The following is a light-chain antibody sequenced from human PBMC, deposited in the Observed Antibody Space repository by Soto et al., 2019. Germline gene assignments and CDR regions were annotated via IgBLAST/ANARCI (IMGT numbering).Light chain of an antibody. Sequence: DIKMTQSPSTLSASVGDTVTVTCRASQSVSGWLAWYQQKPGKAPKLLIYKASTLKSGVPSRFSGSGSGTEFTLTISNLQPDDFASYCCHQYNSYPWTFGQGTKVDIK. CDR2: KAS. CDR1: QSVSGW. V-gene: IGKV1-5*03. J-gene: IGKJ1*01. CDR3: HQYNSYPWT.